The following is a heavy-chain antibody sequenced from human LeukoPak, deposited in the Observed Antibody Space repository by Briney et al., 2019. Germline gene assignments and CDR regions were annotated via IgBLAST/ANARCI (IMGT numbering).Heavy chain of an antibody. D-gene: IGHD6-6*01. CDR1: GFTFSSYA. J-gene: IGHJ4*02. CDR3: TRGGTYSSSSFDY. Sequence: GGSLRLSCAASGFTFSSYAMSWVRQAPGKGLEWVSAISGSGGSTYYADSVKGRFTISRDNAKNTLYLQMNSLRAEDTAVYYCTRGGTYSSSSFDYWGQGTLVSVSS. V-gene: IGHV3-23*01. CDR2: ISGSGGST.